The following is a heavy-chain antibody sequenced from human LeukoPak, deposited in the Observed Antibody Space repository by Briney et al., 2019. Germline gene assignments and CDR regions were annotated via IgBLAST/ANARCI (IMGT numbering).Heavy chain of an antibody. D-gene: IGHD5-12*01. V-gene: IGHV4-4*02. CDR3: ARDGPRSGYDLGHFDN. CDR1: GGSISSSNW. J-gene: IGHJ4*02. CDR2: IYSTGRS. Sequence: NPSETLSLTCAVSGGSISSSNWWSWVRQPAGKGLEWIGRIYSTGRSDYNPSLKSRITMSVDTSKNQFSLKLSSVTAADTAVYYCARDGPRSGYDLGHFDNLGQGTLVTASS.